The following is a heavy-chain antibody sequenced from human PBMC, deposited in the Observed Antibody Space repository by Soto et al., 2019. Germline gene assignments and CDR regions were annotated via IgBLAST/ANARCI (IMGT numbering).Heavy chain of an antibody. Sequence: SETLSLTCAVSGGSVSSNSYSWGWIRQSPGKGLEWIATIYSTENTYYHTSLLSRVTISVDTSMNKFSLRLSSVTAADTAVYYFARLNGYCAGTNCHGYYGMDVWGQGTTVTVS. D-gene: IGHD2-8*02. CDR3: ARLNGYCAGTNCHGYYGMDV. CDR2: IYSTENT. J-gene: IGHJ6*02. CDR1: GGSVSSNSYS. V-gene: IGHV4-39*01.